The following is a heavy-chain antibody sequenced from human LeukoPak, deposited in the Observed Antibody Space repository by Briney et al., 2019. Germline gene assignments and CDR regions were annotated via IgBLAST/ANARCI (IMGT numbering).Heavy chain of an antibody. Sequence: GEYLKTSCKGPGYSFTSYWIGWVRQMPGKGLDRWGSIYPADSDNRYSPSFQGQVTISADKSISTAYLQWSRLKASDTAMYYCARHGLAGFDYWGQGTLVTVSS. CDR2: IYPADSDN. J-gene: IGHJ4*02. CDR1: GYSFTSYW. CDR3: ARHGLAGFDY. D-gene: IGHD3-10*01. V-gene: IGHV5-51*01.